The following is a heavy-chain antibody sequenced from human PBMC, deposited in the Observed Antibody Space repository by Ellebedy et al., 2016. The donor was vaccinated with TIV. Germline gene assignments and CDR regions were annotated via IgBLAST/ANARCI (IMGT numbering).Heavy chain of an antibody. Sequence: MPSETLSLTCAVYGGSFSGNYWSWIRQPPGQGLEWIVEINDRGSTNSNPSLKSRVTISVDTSKNQFSLKLTSVSAADTAVYYCARGALAILGVVTGYYGLDVWGQGTTVTVSS. CDR3: ARGALAILGVVTGYYGLDV. CDR1: GGSFSGNY. D-gene: IGHD3-3*01. V-gene: IGHV4-34*01. CDR2: INDRGST. J-gene: IGHJ6*02.